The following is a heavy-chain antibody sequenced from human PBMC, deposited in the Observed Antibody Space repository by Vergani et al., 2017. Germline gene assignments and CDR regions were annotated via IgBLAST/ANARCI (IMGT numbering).Heavy chain of an antibody. J-gene: IGHJ3*02. CDR1: GYSFTSYW. CDR3: ARLWCGPYDAFDI. CDR2: IDPSDSYT. V-gene: IGHV5-10-1*03. Sequence: EVQLVQSGAEVKKSGESLRISRKGSGYSFTSYWISWVRQMPGKGLEWMGRIDPSDSYTNYSPSFQGHVTISSDKSISTAYLQWSSLKASDTAMYYCARLWCGPYDAFDIWGQGTMVTVSS. D-gene: IGHD4/OR15-4a*01.